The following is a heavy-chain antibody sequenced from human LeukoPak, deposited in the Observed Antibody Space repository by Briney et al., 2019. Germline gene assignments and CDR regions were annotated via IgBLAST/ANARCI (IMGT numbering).Heavy chain of an antibody. CDR1: GFTFSSYG. CDR3: AKDCITMVRGVNRYGMDV. V-gene: IGHV3-30*18. CDR2: ISYDGSNK. D-gene: IGHD3-10*01. Sequence: PGGSLRLSCAASGFTFSSYGMHWVRQAPGKGLEWVAVISYDGSNKYYSDSVKGRFTISRDNSKNTLYLQMNSLRAEDTAVYYCAKDCITMVRGVNRYGMDVWGQGTTVTVSS. J-gene: IGHJ6*02.